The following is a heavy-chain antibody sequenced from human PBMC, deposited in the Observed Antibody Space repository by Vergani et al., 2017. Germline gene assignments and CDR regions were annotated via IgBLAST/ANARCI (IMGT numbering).Heavy chain of an antibody. CDR3: ARGGATVSGFGGPHYYYMDV. CDR1: GGSFSGYY. Sequence: QVQLQQWGAGLLKPSETLSLTCAVYGGSFSGYYWSWIRQPPGKGLEWIGEINHSGSTNYNPSLKSRVTISVDTSKNQFSLKRSSVTAADTAVYYCARGGATVSGFGGPHYYYMDVWGKGTTVTVSS. D-gene: IGHD3-10*01. CDR2: INHSGST. V-gene: IGHV4-34*01. J-gene: IGHJ6*03.